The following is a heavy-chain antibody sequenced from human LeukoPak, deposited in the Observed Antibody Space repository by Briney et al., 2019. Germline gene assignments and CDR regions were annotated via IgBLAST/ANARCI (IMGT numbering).Heavy chain of an antibody. V-gene: IGHV1-69*04. J-gene: IGHJ6*02. CDR3: ARGYCSSTSCYSSGMDV. Sequence: SVKVSCKAFGGTFSSYAISWVRQAPGQGLEWMGRIIPIFGIANYAQKFQGRVTITADKSTSTAYMELSSLRSEDTAVYYCARGYCSSTSCYSSGMDVWGQGTTVTVSS. CDR1: GGTFSSYA. D-gene: IGHD2-2*01. CDR2: IIPIFGIA.